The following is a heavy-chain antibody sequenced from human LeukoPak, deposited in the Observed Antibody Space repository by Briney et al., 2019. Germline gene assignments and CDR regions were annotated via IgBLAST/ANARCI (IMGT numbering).Heavy chain of an antibody. CDR1: GFTFSIYS. J-gene: IGHJ4*02. V-gene: IGHV3-48*01. CDR2: ISSSSSTI. Sequence: GGSLRLSCAASGFTFSIYSMNWVRQAPGKGLEWVSYISSSSSTIYYADSVKGRFTISRDNAKNSLYLQMNSLRAEDTAVYYCARFGAVGAAGFDYWGQGTLVTVSS. D-gene: IGHD1-26*01. CDR3: ARFGAVGAAGFDY.